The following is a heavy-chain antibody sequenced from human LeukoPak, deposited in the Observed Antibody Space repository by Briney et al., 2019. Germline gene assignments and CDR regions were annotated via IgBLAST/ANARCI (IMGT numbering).Heavy chain of an antibody. CDR3: ARLGRRGSYYGSGSKRSVYYFDY. V-gene: IGHV4-34*01. CDR1: GGSFSGYY. J-gene: IGHJ4*02. CDR2: INHSGST. Sequence: PSETLSLTCAVYGGSFSGYYWSWIRQPPGKGLEWIGEINHSGSTNYNPSLKSRVTISVDTSKNQFSLKLSSVTAADTAVYYCARLGRRGSYYGSGSKRSVYYFDYWGQGTLVTVSS. D-gene: IGHD3-10*01.